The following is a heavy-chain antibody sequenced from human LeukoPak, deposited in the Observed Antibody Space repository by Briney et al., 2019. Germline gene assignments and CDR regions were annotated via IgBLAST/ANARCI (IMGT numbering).Heavy chain of an antibody. V-gene: IGHV3-74*01. D-gene: IGHD5/OR15-5a*01. Sequence: GGSLRLSCAASGFTFSRYWMHWVRQAPGKGLVWVSRMNEDGTRKDYADSVKGRFTIFRDNDKNILYLQMNRLGPDDTAVYFCAGAFGVIDYYWGREPLVTASS. CDR1: GFTFSRYW. J-gene: IGHJ4*02. CDR2: MNEDGTRK. CDR3: AGAFGVIDYY.